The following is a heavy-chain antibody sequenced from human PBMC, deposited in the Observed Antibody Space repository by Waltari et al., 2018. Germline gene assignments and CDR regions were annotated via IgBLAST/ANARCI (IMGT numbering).Heavy chain of an antibody. CDR3: ASLVQAARPSSYYGMDV. CDR1: GYTFTGHS. V-gene: IGHV1-2*02. D-gene: IGHD6-6*01. CDR2: INPNSGGT. J-gene: IGHJ6*02. Sequence: QVQLVQSGAEVKKPGASVKVSCKASGYTFTGHSIHCVRPAPGKGLGWMGWINPNSGGTNYAQKFQGRVTMTRDTSISTAYMELSRLRSDDTAVYYCASLVQAARPSSYYGMDVWGQGTTVTVSS.